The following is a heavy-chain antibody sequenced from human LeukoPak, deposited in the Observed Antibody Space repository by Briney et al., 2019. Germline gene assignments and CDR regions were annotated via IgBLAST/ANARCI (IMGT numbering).Heavy chain of an antibody. CDR3: ARSDQVGPSSPFDY. CDR2: ISSSSYI. D-gene: IGHD1-26*01. V-gene: IGHV3-21*01. CDR1: GFTFSSYA. Sequence: GGSLRLSCAASGFTFSSYAMSWVRQAPGKGLEWVSSISSSSYIYYADSVKGRFTISRDNAKNSLYLQMNSLRAEDTAVYYCARSDQVGPSSPFDYWGQGTLVTVSS. J-gene: IGHJ4*02.